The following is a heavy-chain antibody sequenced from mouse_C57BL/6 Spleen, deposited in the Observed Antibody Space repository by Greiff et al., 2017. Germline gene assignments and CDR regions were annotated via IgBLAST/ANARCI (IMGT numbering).Heavy chain of an antibody. CDR2: LYPGDGDT. D-gene: IGHD1-1*01. CDR1: GYAFSSSW. Sequence: VPLVESGPELVKPGASVKISCKASGYAFSSSWMNWVKQRPGKGLEWIGRLYPGDGDTNYNGKFKGKATLTADKSSSTAYMQLSSLTSEDSAVYFCARDYYGSSLWYFDVWGTGTTVTVSS. J-gene: IGHJ1*03. V-gene: IGHV1-82*01. CDR3: ARDYYGSSLWYFDV.